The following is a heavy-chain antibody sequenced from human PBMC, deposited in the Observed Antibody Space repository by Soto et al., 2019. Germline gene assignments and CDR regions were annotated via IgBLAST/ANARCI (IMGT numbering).Heavy chain of an antibody. CDR3: ARHRAAQALYCFDY. D-gene: IGHD3-3*02. CDR2: IYYSGST. J-gene: IGHJ4*02. V-gene: IGHV4-39*01. Sequence: PSETLSLTCTVSGGCISSSSYYWGWIRQPPGKGLEWIGSIYYSGSTYYNPSLKSRVTISVDTSKNQFSLKLSSVTAADTAVYSCARHRAAQALYCFDYWGQGTLVTVSS. CDR1: GGCISSSSYY.